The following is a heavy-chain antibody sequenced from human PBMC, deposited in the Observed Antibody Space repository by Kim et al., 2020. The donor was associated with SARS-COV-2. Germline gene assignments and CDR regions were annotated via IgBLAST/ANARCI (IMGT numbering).Heavy chain of an antibody. CDR3: ANGSSDGRPYYFDS. J-gene: IGHJ4*02. V-gene: IGHV3-23*01. CDR1: GFTFSNFA. D-gene: IGHD2-2*01. Sequence: GGSLRLSCAVSGFTFSNFAMSWVRQAPGKGLEWVSAISDSAGSTYYIDSVKGRFTISRDNSKNTLYLQMNSLRADDTAVYYCANGSSDGRPYYFDSWGQGTLVTVSS. CDR2: ISDSAGST.